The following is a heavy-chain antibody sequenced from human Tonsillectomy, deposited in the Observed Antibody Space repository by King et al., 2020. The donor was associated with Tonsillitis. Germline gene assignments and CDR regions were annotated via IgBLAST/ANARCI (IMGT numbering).Heavy chain of an antibody. CDR3: TLSTHYSYMDV. Sequence: VQLVESGGGLVQPGGSLRLSCAASGFTFTSYWMHWVRQAPGKGLVWVSHINSDGSSTSYADSVKGRFTISRDNAKKTLYLQMNSLRAEDTAMYYCTLSTHYSYMDVWGKGTTVTVSS. CDR1: GFTFTSYW. V-gene: IGHV3-74*01. CDR2: INSDGSST. J-gene: IGHJ6*03.